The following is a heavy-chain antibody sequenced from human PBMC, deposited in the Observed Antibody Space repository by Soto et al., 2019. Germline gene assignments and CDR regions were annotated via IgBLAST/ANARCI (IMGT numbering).Heavy chain of an antibody. CDR1: GGSITSSHY. J-gene: IGHJ4*02. Sequence: QLQLQESGPGLVKPSETLSLTCTVSGGSITSSHYWGWIRQPPGKGLEWIGSVLSSGRPYYSPSFRSRVTFSADTSKNQFSLRVRSVTATDTAVYFCARHYNTGEFFDYWGQGNLVTVSS. V-gene: IGHV4-39*01. CDR3: ARHYNTGEFFDY. D-gene: IGHD3-10*01. CDR2: VLSSGRP.